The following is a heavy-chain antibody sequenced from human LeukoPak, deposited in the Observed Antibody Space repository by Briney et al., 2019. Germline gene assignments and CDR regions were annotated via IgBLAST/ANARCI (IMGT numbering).Heavy chain of an antibody. Sequence: PGESLRLSCAGSGFIFSMYGMTWVRQAPGKGLEWVSYIDLSGSVLYYVDSVKGRFTISRDNAKNSLYLQMNSLRAEDTGVYYCARGPPLFDPWGQGTLVAVSS. CDR1: GFIFSMYG. V-gene: IGHV3-48*04. J-gene: IGHJ5*02. CDR3: ARGPPLFDP. CDR2: IDLSGSVL.